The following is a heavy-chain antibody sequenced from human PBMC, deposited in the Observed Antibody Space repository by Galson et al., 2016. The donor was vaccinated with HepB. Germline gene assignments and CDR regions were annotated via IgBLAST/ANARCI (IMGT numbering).Heavy chain of an antibody. J-gene: IGHJ6*02. Sequence: CAISGDSVSTSTAAWNWIRQSPSRGLEWLGRTYFTSRWYSDYAESVKGRMTLSPDTSKNQFSLVVNSVTPEDTAVYYCARAARHYGVLTTHGLDVWGQGTTVTVSS. CDR2: TYFTSRWYS. CDR1: GDSVSTSTAA. V-gene: IGHV6-1*01. D-gene: IGHD3/OR15-3a*01. CDR3: ARAARHYGVLTTHGLDV.